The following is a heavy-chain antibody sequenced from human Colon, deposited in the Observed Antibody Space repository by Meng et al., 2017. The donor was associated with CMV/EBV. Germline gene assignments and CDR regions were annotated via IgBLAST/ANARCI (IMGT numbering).Heavy chain of an antibody. CDR2: VYISGNT. V-gene: IGHV4-4*07. Sequence: QGQLREAGPGLVKPSDTLSLTCTVSGASITSYYWSWSWQPAGKGLEWIGRVYISGNTNYNPSLKSRVTMSIDTSKNQLSLNIRSVTAADTAVYYCARDSNLSGLAYWGQGTLVTVSS. D-gene: IGHD3-10*01. CDR1: GASITSYY. J-gene: IGHJ4*02. CDR3: ARDSNLSGLAY.